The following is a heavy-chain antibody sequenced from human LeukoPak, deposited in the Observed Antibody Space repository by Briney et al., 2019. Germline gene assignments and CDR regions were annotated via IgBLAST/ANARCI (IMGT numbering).Heavy chain of an antibody. CDR1: GGSISSGGYF. V-gene: IGHV4-31*03. D-gene: IGHD3-22*01. CDR2: IYYSGST. Sequence: PSQTLSLTCTVSGGSISSGGYFWSWIRQHPGKGLECIGHIYYSGSTYYNPSLKSRVTISADTSKNQFSLKLSSVTAADTAVYYCARLSDGSGYYWWYFDYRGQGTLVTVSS. CDR3: ARLSDGSGYYWWYFDY. J-gene: IGHJ4*02.